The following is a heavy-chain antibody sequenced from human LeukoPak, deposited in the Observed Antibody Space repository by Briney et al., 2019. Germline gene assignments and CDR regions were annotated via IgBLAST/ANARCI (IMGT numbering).Heavy chain of an antibody. CDR3: ARVNRYFDI. Sequence: GRSLRLSCAASGFTFSSYAMHWVRQAPGKGLEWVAVISYDGSNKYYADSVKGRFTISRDNSKNTLYLQMNSLRAEDTAVYYCARVNRYFDIWGQGTMVTVSS. V-gene: IGHV3-30*14. J-gene: IGHJ3*02. CDR2: ISYDGSNK. CDR1: GFTFSSYA. D-gene: IGHD2/OR15-2a*01.